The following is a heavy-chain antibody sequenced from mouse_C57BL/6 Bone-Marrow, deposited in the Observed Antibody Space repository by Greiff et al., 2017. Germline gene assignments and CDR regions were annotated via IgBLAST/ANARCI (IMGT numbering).Heavy chain of an antibody. CDR3: ARGYYYGSRYFDV. J-gene: IGHJ1*03. CDR1: GYSITSGYY. V-gene: IGHV3-6*01. CDR2: ISYDGSN. Sequence: ESGPGLVKPSQSLSLTCSVTGYSITSGYYWNWIRQFPGNKLEWMGYISYDGSNNYNPSLKNRISITRDTSKNQFFLKLNSVTTEDTATYYCARGYYYGSRYFDVWGTGTTVTVSS. D-gene: IGHD1-1*01.